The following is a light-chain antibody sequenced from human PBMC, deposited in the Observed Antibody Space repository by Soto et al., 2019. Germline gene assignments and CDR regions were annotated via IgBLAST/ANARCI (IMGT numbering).Light chain of an antibody. V-gene: IGKV3-15*01. CDR3: QQFHYWWT. CDR1: QNIDNK. CDR2: DAS. Sequence: EIVLTQSPGTLSLSPGEGATLSCRASQNIDNKLVWYQQKPGQVPRLLIYDASTRATGIPARFSGSGSGTEFTLTISSLQSEDFAFYYCQQFHYWWTFGQGTKVDIK. J-gene: IGKJ1*01.